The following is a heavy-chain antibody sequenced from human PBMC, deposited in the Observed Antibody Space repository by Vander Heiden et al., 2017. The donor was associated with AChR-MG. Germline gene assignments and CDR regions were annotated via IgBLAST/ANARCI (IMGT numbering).Heavy chain of an antibody. Sequence: QVQLPESGPGMVTPSGTLSLTCTGSAGSFSCYYWGCIGQRPGKGLECIRYIYYSGRTNYDPSLKSRVTISVDTSKDQFSLKLSSVTAADTAVYYCAREGVTTEIDYWGQGTLVTVSS. CDR1: AGSFSCYY. V-gene: IGHV4-59*01. D-gene: IGHD4-17*01. J-gene: IGHJ4*02. CDR2: IYYSGRT. CDR3: AREGVTTEIDY.